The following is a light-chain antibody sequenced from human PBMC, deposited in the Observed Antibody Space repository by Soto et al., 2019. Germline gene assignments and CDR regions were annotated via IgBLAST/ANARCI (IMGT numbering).Light chain of an antibody. V-gene: IGLV1-44*01. J-gene: IGLJ3*02. CDR1: SSNIGSNT. CDR2: NNN. CDR3: AVWDDSLNGWV. Sequence: SVLTQPPSASGTPGQRVTISCSGSSSNIGSNTVNWYQQLPGTAPKLLIYNNNQRPSGVPHRFSGSKSGTSASLAISGLQSEDEADYYCAVWDDSLNGWVFGGGTQLTVL.